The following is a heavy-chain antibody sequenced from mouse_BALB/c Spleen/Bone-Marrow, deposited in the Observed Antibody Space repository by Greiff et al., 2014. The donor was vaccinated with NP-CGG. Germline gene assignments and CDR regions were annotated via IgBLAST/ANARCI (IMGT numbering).Heavy chain of an antibody. V-gene: IGHV2-9*02. CDR2: IWADGST. CDR1: GFSLTSSG. D-gene: IGHD1-2*01. Sequence: QVQLKESGPGLVAPSQSLSISCTVSGFSLTSSGVHWVRQPPGKGLEWLGGIWADGSTNYNSALMSRMSISKDNSKSQVFLKMNSLQTDDTAMYYCARITTATGAMDYWGQGTSVTVSS. J-gene: IGHJ4*01. CDR3: ARITTATGAMDY.